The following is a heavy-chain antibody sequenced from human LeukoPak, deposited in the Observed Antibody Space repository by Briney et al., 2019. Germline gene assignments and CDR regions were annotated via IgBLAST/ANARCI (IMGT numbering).Heavy chain of an antibody. CDR3: ATNLGYYGSGSSDY. J-gene: IGHJ4*02. D-gene: IGHD3-10*01. CDR2: IYSGGST. V-gene: IGHV3-66*01. Sequence: GGSLRLSCAASGFTFSNYAMTWVRQAPGKGLEWVSVIYSGGSTYYADSVKGRFTISRDNSKNTLYLQMNSLRAEDTAVYYCATNLGYYGSGSSDYWGQGTLVTVSS. CDR1: GFTFSNYA.